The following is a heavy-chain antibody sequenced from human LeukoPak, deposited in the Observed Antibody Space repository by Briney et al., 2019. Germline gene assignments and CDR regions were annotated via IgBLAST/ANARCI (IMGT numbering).Heavy chain of an antibody. V-gene: IGHV4-4*07. CDR2: IYTSGST. J-gene: IGHJ4*02. CDR3: ARLNGSGSYAYFDY. CDR1: GGSISSYY. Sequence: PSETLSLTCTVSGGSISSYYWSWIRQPAGKGLEWIGRIYTSGSTNYNPSLKSRVTISVDKSKNQFSLKLSSVTAADTAVYYCARLNGSGSYAYFDYWGQGSLVIVSS. D-gene: IGHD3-10*01.